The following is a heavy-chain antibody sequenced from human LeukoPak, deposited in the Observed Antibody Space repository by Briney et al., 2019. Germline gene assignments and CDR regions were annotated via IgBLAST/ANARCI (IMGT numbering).Heavy chain of an antibody. CDR2: IYHSWST. J-gene: IGHJ6*02. CDR1: GGSISSYY. Sequence: SETLSLTCTVSGGSISSYYWSWLRQPPGKGLEWIREIYHSWSTNYNPSLKSRVTISVDKSKNQFSLKLSSVTAADTAVYYCARSNNTYCMDVWGQGTTVTVSS. V-gene: IGHV4-59*12. D-gene: IGHD1/OR15-1a*01. CDR3: ARSNNTYCMDV.